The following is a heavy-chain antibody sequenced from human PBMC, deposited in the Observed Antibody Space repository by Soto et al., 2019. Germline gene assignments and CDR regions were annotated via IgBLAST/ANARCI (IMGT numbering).Heavy chain of an antibody. CDR3: ARARIVGATKGDYFDY. CDR1: GFTVSSNY. CDR2: IYSGGST. Sequence: GGSLRLSCAASGFTVSSNYMSWVRQAPGKGLEWVSVIYSGGSTYYADSVKGRFTISRDNSKNTLYLQMNSLRAEDTAVYYCARARIVGATKGDYFDYWGQGTLVTVS. V-gene: IGHV3-53*01. J-gene: IGHJ4*02. D-gene: IGHD1-26*01.